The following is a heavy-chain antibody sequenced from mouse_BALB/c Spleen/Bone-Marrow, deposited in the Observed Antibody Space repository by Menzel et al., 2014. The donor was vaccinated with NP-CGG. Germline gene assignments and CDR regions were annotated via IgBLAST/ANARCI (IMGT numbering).Heavy chain of an antibody. V-gene: IGHV5-6*01. D-gene: IGHD2-4*01. Sequence: EVKLVESGGDLVKPGGSLKLSCAASGFTFSGYGMSWVRQTPDKRLEWVATISSGGSYTYYPDSVKGRFTISRDNAKNTLYLQMSSLKSEDTAMYYCARQEITTRNAWFAYWGQGTLVTVSA. J-gene: IGHJ3*01. CDR1: GFTFSGYG. CDR2: ISSGGSYT. CDR3: ARQEITTRNAWFAY.